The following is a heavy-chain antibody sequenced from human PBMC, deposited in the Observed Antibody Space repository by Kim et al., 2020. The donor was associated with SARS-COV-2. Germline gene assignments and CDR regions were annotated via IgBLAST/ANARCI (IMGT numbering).Heavy chain of an antibody. CDR1: GDSVSNNSVS. V-gene: IGHV6-1*01. Sequence: SQTLSLTCAISGDSVSNNSVSWNWFRQSPSRGLEWLGRTYYRSRWYNDYAVFVKSRITINPYTSNNQFSLELNSVTPEDTALYYCAGLDWGRGRFDPWGQGTLVTVSS. D-gene: IGHD3-16*01. CDR3: AGLDWGRGRFDP. CDR2: TYYRSRWYN. J-gene: IGHJ5*02.